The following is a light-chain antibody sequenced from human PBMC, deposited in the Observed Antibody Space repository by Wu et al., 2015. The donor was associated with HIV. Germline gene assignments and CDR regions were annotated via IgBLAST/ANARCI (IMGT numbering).Light chain of an antibody. CDR1: QGISSTY. CDR3: QQYGSSPVT. Sequence: EIVLTQSPGTLSLSPGERATLSCRASQGISSTYLAWYQQKPGQAPRLLICDTFSRATGVSDRFSGSGSGTDFTLTISRLESEDFAVYYCQQYGSSPVTFGGGTKVEIK. V-gene: IGKV3-20*01. CDR2: DTF. J-gene: IGKJ4*01.